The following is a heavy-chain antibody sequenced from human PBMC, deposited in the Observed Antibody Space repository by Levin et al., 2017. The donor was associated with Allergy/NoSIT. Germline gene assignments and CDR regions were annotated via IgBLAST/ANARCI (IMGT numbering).Heavy chain of an antibody. Sequence: GESLKISCAASGFTFSSYSMNWVRQAPGKGLEWVSSISSSSSYIYYADSVKGRFTISRDNAKNSLYLQMNSLRAEDTAVYYCARDLRYCSSTSCFFGWFDPWGQGTLVTVSS. CDR3: ARDLRYCSSTSCFFGWFDP. J-gene: IGHJ5*02. V-gene: IGHV3-21*01. D-gene: IGHD2-2*01. CDR2: ISSSSSYI. CDR1: GFTFSSYS.